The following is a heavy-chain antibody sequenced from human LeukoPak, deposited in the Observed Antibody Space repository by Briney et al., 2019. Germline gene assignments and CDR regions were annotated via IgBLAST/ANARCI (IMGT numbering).Heavy chain of an antibody. CDR1: GYPINNAYY. V-gene: IGHV4-38-2*01. CDR2: LYHPDST. CDR3: ARQYDSYFYYYLDL. D-gene: IGHD2-2*01. Sequence: SETLSLTCGVSGYPINNAYYWVWIRQPPGKGLEWIGSLYHPDSTYYNPSLKSRVTMPVDTSRNQFSLRLSFVTAADTAVYYCARQYDSYFYYYLDLWGTGTTVTVSS. J-gene: IGHJ6*03.